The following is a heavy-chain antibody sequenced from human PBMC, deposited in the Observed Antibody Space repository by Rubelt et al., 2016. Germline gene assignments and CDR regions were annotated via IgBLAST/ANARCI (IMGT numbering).Heavy chain of an antibody. Sequence: QVQLVQSGAEVKKPGASVKVSCKASGYTFTSYYMHWVRQAPGQGLEWMGINNPSGGSPSYAQKFQGRVTMTRDTSTSTVYMELSSLRSEDTAVYYCARDPGPRGNDYWGQGTLVTVSS. D-gene: IGHD3-10*01. CDR3: ARDPGPRGNDY. V-gene: IGHV1-46*03. CDR1: GYTFTSYY. J-gene: IGHJ4*02. CDR2: NNPSGGSP.